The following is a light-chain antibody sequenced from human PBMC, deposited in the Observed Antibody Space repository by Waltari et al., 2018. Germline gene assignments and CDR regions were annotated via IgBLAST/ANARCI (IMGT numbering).Light chain of an antibody. V-gene: IGKV1-5*03. CDR3: QQYNSYPWT. Sequence: DIQMTQSPSTLSASVGDRVTITCRASQSISSWLAWYQQKPGKAPKLLIYKASTLESGVPSRFGGSGSGTEFTLTISSLQPDDFATYYCQQYNSYPWTFGPGTKVEIK. CDR2: KAS. J-gene: IGKJ1*01. CDR1: QSISSW.